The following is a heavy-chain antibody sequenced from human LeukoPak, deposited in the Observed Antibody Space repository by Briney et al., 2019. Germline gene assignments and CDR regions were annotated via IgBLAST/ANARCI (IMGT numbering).Heavy chain of an antibody. V-gene: IGHV4-59*01. Sequence: SETQSLTCTVSGGSISSYYWSWIRQPPGKGLEWIGYIYYSGSTNYNPSLKSRVTISVDTSKNQFSLKLSSVTAADTAVYYCARSDTAMAYYFDYWGQGTLVTVSS. CDR3: ARSDTAMAYYFDY. CDR2: IYYSGST. D-gene: IGHD5-18*01. CDR1: GGSISSYY. J-gene: IGHJ4*02.